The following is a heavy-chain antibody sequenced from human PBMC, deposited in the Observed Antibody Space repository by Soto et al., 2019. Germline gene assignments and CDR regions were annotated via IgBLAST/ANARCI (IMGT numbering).Heavy chain of an antibody. CDR3: ASPYSSSSLSFDY. CDR1: GYSFTNYG. CDR2: ISGHNGGT. J-gene: IGHJ4*02. Sequence: ASVKVSCKASGYSFTNYGISWVRQAPGQGLEWMGWISGHNGGTNYAQKIQGRVTMTTDTSISTAYMELSRLRSDDTAVYYCASPYSSSSLSFDYWGQGTLVTVSS. V-gene: IGHV1-18*01. D-gene: IGHD6-6*01.